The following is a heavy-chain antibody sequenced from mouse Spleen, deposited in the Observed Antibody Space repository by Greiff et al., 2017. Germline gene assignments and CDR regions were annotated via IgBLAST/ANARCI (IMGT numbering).Heavy chain of an antibody. CDR1: GYTFTSYW. J-gene: IGHJ2*01. CDR2: IAPGSGST. V-gene: IGHV1S41*01. CDR3: ARHRSAFDY. Sequence: DLVKPGASVKLSCKASGYTFTSYWINWIKQRPGQGLEWIGRIAPGSGSTYYNEMFKGKATLTVDTSSSTAYIQLSSLSSEDSAVYFCARHRSAFDYWGQGTTLTVSS. D-gene: IGHD2-14*01.